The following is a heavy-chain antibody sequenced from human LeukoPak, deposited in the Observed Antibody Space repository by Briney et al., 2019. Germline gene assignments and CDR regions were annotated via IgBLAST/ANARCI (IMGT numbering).Heavy chain of an antibody. Sequence: SETLSLTCTVSGGSISSSSYYWGWIRQPPGKGLEWIGRIYYSGSTYYNPSLKSRVTISVDTSKTQFSLKLSSVTAADTAVYYCARTWIPVPFDYWGQGTLVTVSS. D-gene: IGHD5-18*01. CDR2: IYYSGST. V-gene: IGHV4-39*01. CDR3: ARTWIPVPFDY. CDR1: GGSISSSSYY. J-gene: IGHJ4*02.